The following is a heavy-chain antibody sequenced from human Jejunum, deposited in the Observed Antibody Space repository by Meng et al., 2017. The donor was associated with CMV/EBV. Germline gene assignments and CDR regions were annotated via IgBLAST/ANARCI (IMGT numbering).Heavy chain of an antibody. Sequence: GSGACISCSGYCWRWIRLSPGKGLEWVGSIRYNGATYYNPSLKSRATISVDASMNQFFLKLTSVTAADSAVYFCTRVISNAWYNVYWGQGTLVTVSS. CDR1: GACISCSGYC. CDR2: IRYNGAT. V-gene: IGHV4-30-4*01. J-gene: IGHJ4*02. D-gene: IGHD6-19*01. CDR3: TRVISNAWYNVY.